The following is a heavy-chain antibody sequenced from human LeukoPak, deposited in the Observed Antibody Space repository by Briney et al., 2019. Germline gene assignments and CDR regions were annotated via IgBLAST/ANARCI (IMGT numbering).Heavy chain of an antibody. CDR2: IYSGGST. D-gene: IGHD3-9*01. CDR1: GFTFSNYV. J-gene: IGHJ4*02. CDR3: ARDRLHYDSLTGYPAD. V-gene: IGHV3-66*01. Sequence: GGSLRPSCAASGFTFSNYVVGWVRQPPGEGLQWVSVIYSGGSTHYADSVKGRFTISRDNSKNTLYLQMNSLRAEDTAVYYCARDRLHYDSLTGYPADWGQGTLVTVSS.